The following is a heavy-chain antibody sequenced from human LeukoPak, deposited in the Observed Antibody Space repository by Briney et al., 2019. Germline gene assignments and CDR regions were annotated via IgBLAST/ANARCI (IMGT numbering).Heavy chain of an antibody. Sequence: DPSETLSLTCTVSGGSISSGSYYWSWIRQPAGKGLEWIGRIYTSGSTYYNPSLKSRVTISVDTSKNQFSLKLSSVTAADTAVYYCAGVGDGSAFDIWGQGTMVTVSS. V-gene: IGHV4-61*02. J-gene: IGHJ3*02. D-gene: IGHD2-21*02. CDR3: AGVGDGSAFDI. CDR1: GGSISSGSYY. CDR2: IYTSGST.